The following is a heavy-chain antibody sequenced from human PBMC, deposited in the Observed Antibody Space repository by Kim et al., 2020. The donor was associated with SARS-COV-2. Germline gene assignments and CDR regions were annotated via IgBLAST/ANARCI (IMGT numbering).Heavy chain of an antibody. Sequence: PSGGSTSDAQKFQGRVTMTRDTSTSTVYMELSSLRSEDTAVYYCARAFDIWGQGTMVTVSS. J-gene: IGHJ3*02. CDR3: ARAFDI. V-gene: IGHV1-46*01. CDR2: PSGGST.